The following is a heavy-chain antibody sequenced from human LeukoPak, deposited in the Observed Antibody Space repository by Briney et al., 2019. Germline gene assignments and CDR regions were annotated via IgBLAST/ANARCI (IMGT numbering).Heavy chain of an antibody. CDR2: IYPGDSDT. J-gene: IGHJ4*02. CDR3: ARQNIGGTSASDY. D-gene: IGHD1-26*01. Sequence: PGESLKISCKGSGYSFTNYWIGWVRQMPGIGLEWLGIIYPGDSDTRYSPSFQGQVTISADKSISTAYLQWSSPKASDTAMYYCARQNIGGTSASDYWGQGTLVTVSS. V-gene: IGHV5-51*01. CDR1: GYSFTNYW.